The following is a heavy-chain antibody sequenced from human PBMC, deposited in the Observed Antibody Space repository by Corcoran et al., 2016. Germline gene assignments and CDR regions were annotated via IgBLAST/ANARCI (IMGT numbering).Heavy chain of an antibody. CDR3: ARVLTGYSAPGPLDY. D-gene: IGHD3-9*01. CDR2: MFYSGST. V-gene: IGHV4-39*07. CDR1: GGSISSSNNY. J-gene: IGHJ4*02. Sequence: QLQLQESGPGLEKPSETVSLTCTVSGGSISSSNNYWGWIRQPPGKGMGWLGTMFYSGSTFYNPSLTSRVTISPDTSKNQFSLTLSSVTAADTAVYYCARVLTGYSAPGPLDYWGQRTLVTGSS.